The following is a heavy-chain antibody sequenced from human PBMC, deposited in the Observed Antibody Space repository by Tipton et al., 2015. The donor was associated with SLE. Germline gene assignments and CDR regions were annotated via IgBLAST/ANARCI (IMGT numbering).Heavy chain of an antibody. V-gene: IGHV4-59*12. J-gene: IGHJ2*01. D-gene: IGHD7-27*01. CDR3: ARGASPNWGSYWYFDL. Sequence: TLSLTCTVSGGSISSYYWSWIRQPPGKGLEWIGYIYYIGSTNYNPSLKSRVTISVDTSKNQLSLKLSSVTAADTAMYYCARGASPNWGSYWYFDLWGRGTLVTVSS. CDR1: GGSISSYY. CDR2: IYYIGST.